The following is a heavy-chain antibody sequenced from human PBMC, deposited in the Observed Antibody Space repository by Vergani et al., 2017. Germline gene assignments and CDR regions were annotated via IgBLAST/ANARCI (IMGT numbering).Heavy chain of an antibody. Sequence: QVQLVQSGAEVKKPGSSVKVSCKASGGTFSSYTISWVRQAPGQGLEWMGRIIPILGIANYAQKFQGRVTITADKSTSTAYMELSRLRSDDTAVYYCARGGKFLEWLGVYYYYYYMDVWGKGTTVTVSS. CDR1: GGTFSSYT. J-gene: IGHJ6*03. CDR3: ARGGKFLEWLGVYYYYYYMDV. D-gene: IGHD3-3*01. CDR2: IIPILGIA. V-gene: IGHV1-69*02.